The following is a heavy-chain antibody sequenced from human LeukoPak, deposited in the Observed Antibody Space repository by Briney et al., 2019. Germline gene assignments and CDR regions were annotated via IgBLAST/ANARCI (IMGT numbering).Heavy chain of an antibody. D-gene: IGHD4-17*01. Sequence: AGGSLRLSCAASRFTFSSYAMHWVRQAPGKGLEWVAVISYDGSNKYYADSVKGKGRFTISRDNSKNTLYLQMNSLRAEDTAVYYCARALYSTVTTSHGYWGQGTLVTVSS. V-gene: IGHV3-30-3*01. CDR2: ISYDGSNK. J-gene: IGHJ4*02. CDR1: RFTFSSYA. CDR3: ARALYSTVTTSHGY.